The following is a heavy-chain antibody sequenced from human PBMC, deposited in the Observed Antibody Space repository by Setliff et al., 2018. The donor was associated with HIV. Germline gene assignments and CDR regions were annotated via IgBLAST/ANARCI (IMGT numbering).Heavy chain of an antibody. Sequence: PSETLSLTCTVSGGSISSYYWSWIRQPPGKGLEWLGYIHTSGSTNYNPSLKSRVTISVDTSKNHVSLRLNSVTAADTAVYYCARQGSWLDSWGQGTLVTVSS. CDR3: ARQGSWLDS. J-gene: IGHJ5*01. CDR2: IHTSGST. CDR1: GGSISSYY. V-gene: IGHV4-59*08. D-gene: IGHD2-15*01.